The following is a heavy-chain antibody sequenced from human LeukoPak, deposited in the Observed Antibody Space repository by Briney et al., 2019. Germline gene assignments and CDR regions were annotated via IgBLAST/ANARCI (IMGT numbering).Heavy chain of an antibody. J-gene: IGHJ4*02. CDR1: GYTFTGYY. V-gene: IGHV1-2*06. CDR3: ARGIPITDYYDSSGPPGY. CDR2: INPNSGGT. D-gene: IGHD3-22*01. Sequence: ASVKVSCKASGYTFTGYYMHWVRQAPGQGLEWMGRINPNSGGTNYAQKFQGRVTMTRDTSISTAYMELSRLRSDDTAVYYCARGIPITDYYDSSGPPGYWGQGTLVTVSS.